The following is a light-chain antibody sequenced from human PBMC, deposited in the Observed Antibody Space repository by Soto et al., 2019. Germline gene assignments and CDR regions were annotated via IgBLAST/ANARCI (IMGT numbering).Light chain of an antibody. Sequence: QAVVTQEPSLTVSPGGTVTLTCGSSTGAVTSGHYPYWFQQKPGQAPRTLIYDTSNKHSWTPARFSGSLLGGKAALTLSGAQPEDEAEYYCLLSYRGAYWVFGGGPKVTVL. CDR2: DTS. CDR1: TGAVTSGHY. CDR3: LLSYRGAYWV. J-gene: IGLJ3*02. V-gene: IGLV7-46*01.